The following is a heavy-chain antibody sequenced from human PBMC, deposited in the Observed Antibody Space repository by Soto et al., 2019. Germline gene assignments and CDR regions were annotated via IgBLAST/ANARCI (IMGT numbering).Heavy chain of an antibody. J-gene: IGHJ6*03. Sequence: SETLSLTCTVSGGSISSYYWSWIRQPPGKGLEWIGYIYYSGSTNYNPSLKSRVTISVDTSKNQFSLKLSSVTAADTAVYYCARVGAARSYYYMDVWGKGTTVTVSS. CDR2: IYYSGST. V-gene: IGHV4-59*01. CDR3: ARVGAARSYYYMDV. D-gene: IGHD6-6*01. CDR1: GGSISSYY.